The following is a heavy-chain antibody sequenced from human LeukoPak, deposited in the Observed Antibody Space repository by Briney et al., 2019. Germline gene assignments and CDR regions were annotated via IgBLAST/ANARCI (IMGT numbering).Heavy chain of an antibody. CDR1: GYTFTGYY. J-gene: IGHJ2*01. V-gene: IGHV1-2*06. Sequence: ASVKVSCKASGYTFTGYYMHWVRQAPGQGLEWMGRINPNSGDTNYAQKFQGRVTMTRDTSISTAYMELSRLRSDDTAVYYCASISPSSRYFDLWGRGTLVTVSS. CDR3: ASISPSSRYFDL. CDR2: INPNSGDT.